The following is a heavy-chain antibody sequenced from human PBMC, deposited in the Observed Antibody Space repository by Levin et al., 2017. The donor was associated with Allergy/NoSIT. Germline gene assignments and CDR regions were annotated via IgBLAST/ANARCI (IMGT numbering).Heavy chain of an antibody. D-gene: IGHD1-26*01. CDR1: GYTFTGYY. V-gene: IGHV1-2*02. CDR3: AREFSVGATYACDY. CDR2: INPNSGGT. Sequence: ASVKVSCKASGYTFTGYYMHWVRQAPGQGLEWMGWINPNSGGTNYAQKFQGRVTMTRDTSISTAYMELSRLRSDDTAVYYCAREFSVGATYACDYWGQGTLVTVSS. J-gene: IGHJ4*02.